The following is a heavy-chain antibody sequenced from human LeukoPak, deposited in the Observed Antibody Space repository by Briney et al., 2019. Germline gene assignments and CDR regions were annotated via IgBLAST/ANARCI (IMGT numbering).Heavy chain of an antibody. J-gene: IGHJ5*02. CDR1: GFTFSDYY. D-gene: IGHD5-18*01. V-gene: IGHV3-11*01. CDR3: ARDRARYGYPNWFDP. Sequence: PGGSLRLSCAASGFTFSDYYMSWIRQAPGKGLERVSYISSSGSTIYYADSVKGRFTISRDNAKNSLYLQMNSLRAEDTAVYYCARDRARYGYPNWFDPWGQGTLVTVSS. CDR2: ISSSGSTI.